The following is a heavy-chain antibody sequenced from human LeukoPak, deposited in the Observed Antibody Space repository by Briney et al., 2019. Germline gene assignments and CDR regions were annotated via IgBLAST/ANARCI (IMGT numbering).Heavy chain of an antibody. CDR3: AGQTYYYDSSGYFNY. D-gene: IGHD3-22*01. CDR1: GFTFSSYD. CDR2: ISYDGSNK. J-gene: IGHJ4*02. V-gene: IGHV3-30-3*01. Sequence: GGSLRLSCAASGFTFSSYDMHWVRQAPGKGLEWVAVISYDGSNKYYADSVKGRFTISRDNSKNTLYLQMNSLRAEDTAVYYCAGQTYYYDSSGYFNYWGQGTLVTVSS.